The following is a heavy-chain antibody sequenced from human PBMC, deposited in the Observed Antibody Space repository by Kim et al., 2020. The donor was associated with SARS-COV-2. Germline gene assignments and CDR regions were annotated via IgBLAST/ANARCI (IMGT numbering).Heavy chain of an antibody. CDR1: GFTFGDYA. Sequence: GSLRLSCTASGFTFGDYAMSWVRQAPGKGLEWVGFIRSKAYGGTTEYAASVKGRFTISRDDSKSIAYLQMNSLKTEDTAVYYCTRDEDGMDVWGQGTTVTVSS. V-gene: IGHV3-49*04. CDR2: IRSKAYGGTT. J-gene: IGHJ6*02. CDR3: TRDEDGMDV.